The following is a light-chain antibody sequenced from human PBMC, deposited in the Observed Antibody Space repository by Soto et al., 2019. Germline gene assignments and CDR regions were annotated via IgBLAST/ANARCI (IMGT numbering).Light chain of an antibody. V-gene: IGLV2-14*03. CDR2: DVS. J-gene: IGLJ1*01. Sequence: QSALTQPASVSGSPGQSITISCTGTSSDIGDYPYVSWYQQHPGKAPQLIIYDVSNRPSVVSNRFSGSKSGNTASLTISGLQAEDEGIYYCSSKTSTSTLYVFGTGTKLTV. CDR3: SSKTSTSTLYV. CDR1: SSDIGDYPY.